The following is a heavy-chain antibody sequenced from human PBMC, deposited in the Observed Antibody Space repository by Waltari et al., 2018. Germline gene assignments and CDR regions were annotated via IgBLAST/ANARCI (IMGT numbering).Heavy chain of an antibody. CDR3: ARASSSSSYDA. CDR1: GFTFSDYW. J-gene: IGHJ5*02. CDR2: IKEDGSVT. Sequence: EVQLVESGGGLVQPEGYLRLSCAGAGFTFSDYWTSWVRQAPGKGLEWVANIKEDGSVTNYVDSVKGRFTISRDNARNSLFLQMNSLRDEDTAIYYCARASSSSSYDAWGQGTLVTVSS. V-gene: IGHV3-7*04. D-gene: IGHD6-6*01.